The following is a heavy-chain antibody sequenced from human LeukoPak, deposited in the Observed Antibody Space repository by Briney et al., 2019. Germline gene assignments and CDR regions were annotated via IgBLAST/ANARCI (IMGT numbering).Heavy chain of an antibody. J-gene: IGHJ4*02. CDR1: GFTFSSYG. V-gene: IGHV3-33*01. Sequence: GRSLRLSCAASGFTFSSYGMHWVRQAPGKGLEWVAVIWYDGSNKCYADSVKGRFTISRDNSKNTLYLQMNSLRAEDTAVYYCARDRIDGSGSYYNPSFFYWGQGTLVTVSS. CDR3: ARDRIDGSGSYYNPSFFY. CDR2: IWYDGSNK. D-gene: IGHD3-10*01.